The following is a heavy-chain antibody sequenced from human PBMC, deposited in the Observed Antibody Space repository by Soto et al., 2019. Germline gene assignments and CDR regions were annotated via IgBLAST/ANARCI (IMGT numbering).Heavy chain of an antibody. D-gene: IGHD2-2*01. J-gene: IGHJ3*02. CDR1: GDSVSSNSAA. Sequence: SQTLSLTCAISGDSVSSNSAAWNWIRQSPSRGLEWLGRTYYRSKWYNDYAVSVKSRVTINPDTSRNHFSLQLNSVTPEDTAVYXCARMKISSATMDAFDIWGQGTMVTVSS. V-gene: IGHV6-1*01. CDR2: TYYRSKWYN. CDR3: ARMKISSATMDAFDI.